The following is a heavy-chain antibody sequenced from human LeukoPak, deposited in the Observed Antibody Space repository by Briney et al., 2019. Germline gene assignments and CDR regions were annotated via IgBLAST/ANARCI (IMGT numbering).Heavy chain of an antibody. Sequence: GGSLRLSCAASGFSFSSYSMNWVRQAPGKGLEWVSSINGKSDYIYYADSVTGRFTTSRGNAKNSLYLQMNSLRAGDTAVYYCVVRGNLAFDSWGQGTLVTVSS. CDR1: GFSFSSYS. CDR3: VVRGNLAFDS. D-gene: IGHD3-10*01. CDR2: INGKSDYI. J-gene: IGHJ4*02. V-gene: IGHV3-21*06.